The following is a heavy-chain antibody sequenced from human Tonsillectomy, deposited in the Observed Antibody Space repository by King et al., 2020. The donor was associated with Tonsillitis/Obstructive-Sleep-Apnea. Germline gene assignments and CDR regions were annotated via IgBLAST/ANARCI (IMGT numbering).Heavy chain of an antibody. J-gene: IGHJ6*02. V-gene: IGHV5-10-1*01. CDR3: ASHTGYSNGYRYGMDV. CDR1: GYSFTTYW. Sequence: QLVQSGAEVKKPGESLRNSCKGSGYSFTTYWISWVRQMPGKGLEWMGTIDPSDSYTNYSPSFQGHVTISADKSIRTAYLQWSSLKASDTALYYCASHTGYSNGYRYGMDVCGQGTTVTVSS. CDR2: IDPSDSYT. D-gene: IGHD4-11*01.